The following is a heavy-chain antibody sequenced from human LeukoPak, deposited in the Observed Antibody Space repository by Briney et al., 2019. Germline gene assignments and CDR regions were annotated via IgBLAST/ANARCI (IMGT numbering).Heavy chain of an antibody. J-gene: IGHJ5*02. CDR2: FDPEDGET. Sequence: ASVRVSCKVSGYTLNELSMHWVRQAPGKGLEWMGGFDPEDGETIYAQKFQGRVTMTEDTSTDTAYMELISLRSEDTDVYYCATDLGDSSGWLSWFDPWGQGTLVTVSS. V-gene: IGHV1-24*01. CDR1: GYTLNELS. D-gene: IGHD6-19*01. CDR3: ATDLGDSSGWLSWFDP.